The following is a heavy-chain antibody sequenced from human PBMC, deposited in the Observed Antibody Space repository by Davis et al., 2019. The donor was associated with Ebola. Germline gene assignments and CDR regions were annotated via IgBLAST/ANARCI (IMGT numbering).Heavy chain of an antibody. CDR2: IYYSGST. D-gene: IGHD3-22*01. J-gene: IGHJ3*02. CDR3: ARAGDSSGYLGAFDI. V-gene: IGHV4-59*08. Sequence: GSLRLSCTVSGGSISSYYWSWIRQPPGKGLEWIGYIYYSGSTNYNPSLKSRVTITVDTSKNQFSLKLSSVTAADTAVYYCARAGDSSGYLGAFDIWGQGTMVTVSS. CDR1: GGSISSYY.